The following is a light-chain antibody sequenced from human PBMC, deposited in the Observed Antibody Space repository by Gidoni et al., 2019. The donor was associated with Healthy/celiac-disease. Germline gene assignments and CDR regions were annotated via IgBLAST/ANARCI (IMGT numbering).Light chain of an antibody. CDR2: AAS. CDR1: QGISSY. CDR3: QQLNSYPLT. Sequence: DLQLTQSPSFLSASVGDRVTITCRASQGISSYLAWYQQTPGKAPKLLIYAASTLQSGVASRFSGSGSGTEFTLTISSLQPEDVATYYCQQLNSYPLTFGGGTKVEIK. J-gene: IGKJ4*01. V-gene: IGKV1-9*01.